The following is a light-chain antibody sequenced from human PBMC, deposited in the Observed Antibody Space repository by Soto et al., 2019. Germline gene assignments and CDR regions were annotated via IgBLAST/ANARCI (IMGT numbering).Light chain of an antibody. J-gene: IGKJ1*01. CDR3: QQYSNYFWT. CDR2: KAS. V-gene: IGKV1-5*03. CDR1: QSISSW. Sequence: DIQMTQSPSTLSASVGDRVTITCRASQSISSWLAWYQQKPGKAPKVLIYKASSLESGVPSRFSGSGSETEFTLTISSLQPDDFATYYCQQYSNYFWTFGQGTKVEIK.